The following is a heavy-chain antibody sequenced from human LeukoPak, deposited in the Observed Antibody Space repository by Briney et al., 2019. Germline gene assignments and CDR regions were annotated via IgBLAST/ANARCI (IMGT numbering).Heavy chain of an antibody. CDR2: ISGSGGST. J-gene: IGHJ4*02. CDR3: ARGHTAVTRHFDF. Sequence: GGSLRLSCAASGFTFISYAMSWVRQAPVKGLEWASIISGSGGSTYYADSVKGRFTISRDNSKNTLYLQMNSLRAEDTAVYYCARGHTAVTRHFDFWGQGTLVTVSS. V-gene: IGHV3-23*01. D-gene: IGHD4-17*01. CDR1: GFTFISYA.